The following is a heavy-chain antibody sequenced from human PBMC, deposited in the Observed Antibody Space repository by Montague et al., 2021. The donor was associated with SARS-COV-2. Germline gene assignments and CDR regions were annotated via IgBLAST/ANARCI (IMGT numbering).Heavy chain of an antibody. CDR1: GFTFSKHA. CDR3: ANEEVPNDY. Sequence: SLRLSCAVSGFTFSKHAMSWVRQAPGKGLEWVSGISISGYKTYYADSVKGRFTISRDNSRNTVYLQLNTLRAEDTATYYCANEEVPNDYWGRGTLVTVSS. J-gene: IGHJ4*02. V-gene: IGHV3-23*01. CDR2: ISISGYKT.